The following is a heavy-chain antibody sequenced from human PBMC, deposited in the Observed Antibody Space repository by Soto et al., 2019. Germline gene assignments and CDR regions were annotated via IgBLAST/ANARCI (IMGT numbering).Heavy chain of an antibody. CDR3: VRDGTKTLRDWFDP. D-gene: IGHD1-1*01. Sequence: SETLSLTCTVSGASISGFYWSWIRKSAGKGLEWIGRIYATGTTDYTPTLKSRAMMSVDTSKKQFSLELRSVTAADTAVYYCVRDGTKTLRDWFDPWGQGISVTVSS. J-gene: IGHJ5*02. V-gene: IGHV4-4*07. CDR1: GASISGFY. CDR2: IYATGTT.